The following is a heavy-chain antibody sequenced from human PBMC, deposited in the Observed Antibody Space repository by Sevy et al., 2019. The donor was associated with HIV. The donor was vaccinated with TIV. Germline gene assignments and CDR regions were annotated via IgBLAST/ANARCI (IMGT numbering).Heavy chain of an antibody. CDR1: GYTLTELS. D-gene: IGHD3-22*01. V-gene: IGHV1-24*01. J-gene: IGHJ6*02. CDR3: ATDDITMIPYGLDV. Sequence: ASVKVSCKVSGYTLTELSMHWVRQPPGKGLEWMGRFDPEDGETIYAQKFLGRLTMTEDTSTDTAYMDLSSLRSEDTAVYYCATDDITMIPYGLDVWGQGTTVTVSS. CDR2: FDPEDGET.